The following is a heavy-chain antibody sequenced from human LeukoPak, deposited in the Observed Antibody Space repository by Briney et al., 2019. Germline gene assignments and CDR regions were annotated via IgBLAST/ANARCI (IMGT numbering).Heavy chain of an antibody. V-gene: IGHV3-21*01. CDR1: GFTFSSYS. CDR3: ARDGVESYYDSSGYYFDY. J-gene: IGHJ4*02. Sequence: PGGSLRLSCAASGFTFSSYSMNWVRQAPGKGLEWGSSISSSSSYIYYADSVKGRFTISRDNAKNSLYLQMNSLRAEDTAVYYCARDGVESYYDSSGYYFDYWGQGTLVTVSS. CDR2: ISSSSSYI. D-gene: IGHD3-22*01.